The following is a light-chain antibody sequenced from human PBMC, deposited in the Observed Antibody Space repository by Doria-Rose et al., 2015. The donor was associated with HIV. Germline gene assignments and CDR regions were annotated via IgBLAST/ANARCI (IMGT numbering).Light chain of an antibody. V-gene: IGKV3-20*01. J-gene: IGKJ1*01. Sequence: LTQSPGTLSLSPGGRATLSCRASQSFSSTYLAWYQQKPGQAPSLLIYDGSTRATGIPDRFSASGSGTDFTLTISRLEPEDFALYYCHQYGTSWTFGQGTKVEI. CDR1: QSFSSTY. CDR2: DGS. CDR3: HQYGTSWT.